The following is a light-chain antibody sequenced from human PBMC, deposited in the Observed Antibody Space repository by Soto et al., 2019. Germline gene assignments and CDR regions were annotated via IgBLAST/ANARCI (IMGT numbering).Light chain of an antibody. CDR1: QSVSSN. Sequence: IVLTQSPATLSLSPGERATFSCRASQSVSSNLAWYQHKPGQAASLLIHGASTRATGIPARFSGSGSGTEFTLTISSLQSEDFAVYYCQQYNKWPLTFGGGTKVEIK. V-gene: IGKV3-15*01. J-gene: IGKJ4*01. CDR2: GAS. CDR3: QQYNKWPLT.